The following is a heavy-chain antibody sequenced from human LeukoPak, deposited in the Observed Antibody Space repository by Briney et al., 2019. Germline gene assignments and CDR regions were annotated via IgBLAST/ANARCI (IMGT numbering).Heavy chain of an antibody. V-gene: IGHV4-59*01. CDR1: GGSISSYY. D-gene: IGHD3-10*01. CDR2: ISYSGST. CDR3: ARGEPYYYGSGTLVDYFDY. Sequence: SETLSLTCTVSGGSISSYYWSWIRQPPGKGLEWTGYISYSGSTNYNPSLKSRVTISVDTSKNQFSLKLNSVTAADTAVYYYARGEPYYYGSGTLVDYFDYWGQGTLVTVSS. J-gene: IGHJ4*02.